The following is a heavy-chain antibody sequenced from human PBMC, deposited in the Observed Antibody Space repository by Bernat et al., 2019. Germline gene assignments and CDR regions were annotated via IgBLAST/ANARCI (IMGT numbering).Heavy chain of an antibody. CDR2: ISGSGGST. J-gene: IGHJ4*02. Sequence: EVQLLESGGGLVQPGGSLRLSCAASGFTFSSYAMSWVRRAPGKGLEWVSAISGSGGSTYYADSVKGRFTISRDNSKNTLYLQMNSLRAEDTAVYDCAKDLNMDTAMVTAGDWGQGTLVTVSS. CDR1: GFTFSSYA. D-gene: IGHD5-18*01. V-gene: IGHV3-23*01. CDR3: AKDLNMDTAMVTAGD.